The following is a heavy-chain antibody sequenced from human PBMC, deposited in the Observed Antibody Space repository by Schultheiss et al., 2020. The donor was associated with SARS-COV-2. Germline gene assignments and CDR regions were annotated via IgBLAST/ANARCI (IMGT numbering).Heavy chain of an antibody. CDR1: GGSFSGYY. V-gene: IGHV4-34*01. J-gene: IGHJ5*02. Sequence: SETLSLTCAVYGGSFSGYYWSWIRQPPGKGLEWIGSIYYSGSTYYNPSLKSRVTISVDTSKNQFSLKLSSVTAADTAVYYCARVGDQLLYWFDPWGQGTLVTVSS. D-gene: IGHD2-2*01. CDR3: ARVGDQLLYWFDP. CDR2: IYYSGST.